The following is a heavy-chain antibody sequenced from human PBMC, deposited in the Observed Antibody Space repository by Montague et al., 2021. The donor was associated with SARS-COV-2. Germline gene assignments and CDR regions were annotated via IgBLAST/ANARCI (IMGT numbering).Heavy chain of an antibody. D-gene: IGHD1-26*01. CDR2: IHYSEST. CDR3: ARDGTAGDWFDP. J-gene: IGHJ5*02. V-gene: IGHV4-31*03. CDR1: GGSIRSENYY. Sequence: TLSLTCTVSGGSIRSENYYWSWIRQHPGKGLEWIGYIHYSESTDYNPSLNSRVSISVDTSKNQFSLKLRSVTAADTAVYFCARDGTAGDWFDPWGQGTLVTVSS.